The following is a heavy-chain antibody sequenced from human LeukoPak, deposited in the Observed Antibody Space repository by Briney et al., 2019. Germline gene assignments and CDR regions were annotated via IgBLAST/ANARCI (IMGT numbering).Heavy chain of an antibody. Sequence: PSETLSLTCTVSGGSISSYYWSWIRQPPGKGLEWIGYIYHSGSTYYNPSLKSRVTISVDRSKNQFSLKLSSVTAADTAVYYCARRAGILRVVDYWGQGTLVTVSS. CDR2: IYHSGST. V-gene: IGHV4-59*12. CDR1: GGSISSYY. J-gene: IGHJ4*02. CDR3: ARRAGILRVVDY. D-gene: IGHD3-3*01.